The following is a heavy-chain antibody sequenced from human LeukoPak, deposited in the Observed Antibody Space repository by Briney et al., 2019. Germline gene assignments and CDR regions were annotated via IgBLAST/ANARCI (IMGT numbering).Heavy chain of an antibody. CDR1: GGSIRSYF. CDR3: ARRPDGTSHFDY. D-gene: IGHD6-6*01. J-gene: IGHJ4*02. Sequence: PSETLSLTCTVSGGSIRSYFWSWIRQPPGKGLEWIGYVYYSGGTNYNPSLKSRVTISVDTSKKQFSLKLSSVTAADTAVYYCARRPDGTSHFDYWGQGTLVTVSS. V-gene: IGHV4-59*08. CDR2: VYYSGGT.